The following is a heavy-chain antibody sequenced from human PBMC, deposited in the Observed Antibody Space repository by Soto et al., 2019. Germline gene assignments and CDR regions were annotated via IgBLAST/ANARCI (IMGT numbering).Heavy chain of an antibody. J-gene: IGHJ4*02. Sequence: EVQLLESGGGLVQPGGSLRLSCAASGFTFSSYAMRWVRQAPVKGLEWVSAISGSGGSTYYADSVKGRFTISRDNSKNTLYLQMNSLRAADTAVYYCARSGSGSYYDYWGQGTLVTVSS. D-gene: IGHD1-26*01. CDR2: ISGSGGST. V-gene: IGHV3-23*01. CDR1: GFTFSSYA. CDR3: ARSGSGSYYDY.